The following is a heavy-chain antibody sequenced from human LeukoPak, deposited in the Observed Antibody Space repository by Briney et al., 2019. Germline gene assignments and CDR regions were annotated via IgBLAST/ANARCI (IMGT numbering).Heavy chain of an antibody. CDR2: LKEDGSEK. CDR3: VRKPVDY. CDR1: GFTFSTYW. Sequence: AGGSLRLSCAASGFTFSTYWMSWVRQAPGKGLEWVANLKEDGSEKYYVDSVKGRFTISRDNAKNSLFLQMNSLRAEDTAVYYCVRKPVDYWGQGTLVTVSS. V-gene: IGHV3-7*03. J-gene: IGHJ4*02.